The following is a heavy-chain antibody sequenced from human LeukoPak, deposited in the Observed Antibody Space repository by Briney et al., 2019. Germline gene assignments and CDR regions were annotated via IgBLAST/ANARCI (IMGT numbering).Heavy chain of an antibody. V-gene: IGHV4-59*08. CDR2: IYYSGST. Sequence: PSETLSLTCTVSGGSISSYYWSWIRQPPGKGLEWIGYIYYSGSTNYNPSLKSRVTISVDTSKNQFSLKLSSVTAADTAVYYCARHGGYSFGSNIDYWGQGTLVTASS. CDR3: ARHGGYSFGSNIDY. J-gene: IGHJ4*02. D-gene: IGHD5-18*01. CDR1: GGSISSYY.